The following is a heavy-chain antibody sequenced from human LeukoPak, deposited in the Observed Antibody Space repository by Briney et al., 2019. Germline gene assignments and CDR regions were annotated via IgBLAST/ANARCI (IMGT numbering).Heavy chain of an antibody. CDR3: ARSLSRGYSYGPVNWFDP. V-gene: IGHV4-30-4*01. CDR2: IYYSGST. J-gene: IGHJ5*02. D-gene: IGHD5-18*01. CDR1: GGSISSGDYY. Sequence: SQTLSLTCTVSGGSISSGDYYWSWIRQPPGKGLEWIGYIYYSGSTYYNPSLKSRVTISVDTSKNQFSLKLGSVTAADTAVYYCARSLSRGYSYGPVNWFDPWGQGTLVTVSS.